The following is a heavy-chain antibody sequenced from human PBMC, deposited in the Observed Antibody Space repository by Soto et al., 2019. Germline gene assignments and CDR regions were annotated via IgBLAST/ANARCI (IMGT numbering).Heavy chain of an antibody. D-gene: IGHD6-13*01. CDR2: IIPIFGTA. CDR1: GGTFSSYA. V-gene: IGHV1-69*13. Sequence: SVKVSCKASGGTFSSYAISWVRQAPGQGLEWMGGIIPIFGTANYAQKFQGRVTITADESTSTAYMELRSLRSDDTAVYYCARGTAARNRIDYWGQGTLVTVSS. J-gene: IGHJ4*02. CDR3: ARGTAARNRIDY.